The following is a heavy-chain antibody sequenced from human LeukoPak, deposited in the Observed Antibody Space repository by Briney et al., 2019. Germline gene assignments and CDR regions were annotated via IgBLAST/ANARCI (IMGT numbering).Heavy chain of an antibody. CDR2: ISSSGSTI. J-gene: IGHJ4*02. V-gene: IGHV3-48*03. Sequence: GGSLRLSCAASGFTFSSYEVHWVRQAPGKGLEWVSYISSSGSTIYYADSVKGRFTISRDNANNSLYLQMNSLRAEDTAVYYCARDYGGSSPFDYWGQGTLITVSS. D-gene: IGHD4-23*01. CDR1: GFTFSSYE. CDR3: ARDYGGSSPFDY.